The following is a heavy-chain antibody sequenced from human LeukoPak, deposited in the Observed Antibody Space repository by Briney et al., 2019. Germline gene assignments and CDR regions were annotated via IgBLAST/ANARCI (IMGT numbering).Heavy chain of an antibody. Sequence: GGSLRLSCAASGFTVSSYAMNWVRQAPGKGLEWVSVISGSGTSTYYADSVKGRFTISRDNSRNTLYLQMNSLRAEDTAVYYCAKDYGYSGSYLDYWGQGTLVTVSS. CDR1: GFTVSSYA. J-gene: IGHJ4*02. CDR3: AKDYGYSGSYLDY. CDR2: ISGSGTST. D-gene: IGHD5-12*01. V-gene: IGHV3-23*01.